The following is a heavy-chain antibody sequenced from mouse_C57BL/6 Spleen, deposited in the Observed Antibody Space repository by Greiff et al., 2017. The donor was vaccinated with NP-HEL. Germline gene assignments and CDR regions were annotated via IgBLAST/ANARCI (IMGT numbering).Heavy chain of an antibody. J-gene: IGHJ4*01. CDR2: IYPGDGDT. V-gene: IGHV1-82*01. Sequence: QVQLQQSGPELVKPGASVKISCKASGYAFSSSWMNWVKQRPGKGLEWIGRIYPGDGDTNYNGKFKGKATLTADKSSSTAYMQLSSLTSEDSAVYFCARQGLLQAMDYWGQGTSVTVSS. CDR3: ARQGLLQAMDY. CDR1: GYAFSSSW. D-gene: IGHD2-3*01.